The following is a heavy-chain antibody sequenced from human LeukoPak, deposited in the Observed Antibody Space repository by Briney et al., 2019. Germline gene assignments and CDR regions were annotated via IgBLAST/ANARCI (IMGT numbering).Heavy chain of an antibody. CDR3: AREGMYYYGSGQRTYYYYMDV. D-gene: IGHD3-10*01. J-gene: IGHJ6*03. CDR1: GYTFTSYG. V-gene: IGHV1-18*01. CDR2: ISAYNGNT. Sequence: ASVKVSCKASGYTFTSYGISWVRQAPGQGLEWMGWISAYNGNTNYAQKLQGRVTMTTDTSTSTAYMELRSLRSDDTAVYYCAREGMYYYGSGQRTYYYYMDVWGKGTTATVPS.